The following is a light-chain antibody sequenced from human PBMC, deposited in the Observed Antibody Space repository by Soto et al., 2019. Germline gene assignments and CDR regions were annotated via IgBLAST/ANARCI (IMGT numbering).Light chain of an antibody. Sequence: EIVLTQSPGTLSLSPGERATLSCRASQSVSSTYLACYQQKPGQAPRLLIYGASSRATGIPDRLSGSGSGTDFTLTISSLEPEDFAVYYCQQRSNWPPTFGQGTRLEIK. CDR1: QSVSSTY. CDR3: QQRSNWPPT. V-gene: IGKV3D-20*02. J-gene: IGKJ5*01. CDR2: GAS.